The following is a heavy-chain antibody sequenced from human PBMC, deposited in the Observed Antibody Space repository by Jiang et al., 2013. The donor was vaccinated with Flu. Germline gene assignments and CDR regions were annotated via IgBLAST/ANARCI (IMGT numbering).Heavy chain of an antibody. D-gene: IGHD3-9*01. CDR2: IWYDGSNK. CDR1: GFTFSNYG. J-gene: IGHJ4*02. V-gene: IGHV3-30*02. Sequence: QLLESGGGVVQPGGSLTLSCVASGFTFSNYGMYWVRQAPGKGLEWLASIWYDGSNKYYADSVKGRFTISRDNSKNTLYLQMNSLRPEDTSVYYCATLRGSSYDSYLLDYWGQGTLVTVSS. CDR3: ATLRGSSYDSYLLDY.